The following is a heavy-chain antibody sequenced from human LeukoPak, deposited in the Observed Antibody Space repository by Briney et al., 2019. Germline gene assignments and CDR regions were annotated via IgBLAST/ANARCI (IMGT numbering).Heavy chain of an antibody. CDR1: DDSISSSSYY. D-gene: IGHD6-6*01. CDR3: ARTYYSRSSSFDY. V-gene: IGHV4-39*01. CDR2: IYYGGST. J-gene: IGHJ4*02. Sequence: SETLSLTCTVSDDSISSSSYYWGWIRQPPGKGLEWIGNIYYGGSTYYNPSLKSRVTISVDTSKNQFSLRLSSVTAADTAVYYCARTYYSRSSSFDYWGQGTLVTVSS.